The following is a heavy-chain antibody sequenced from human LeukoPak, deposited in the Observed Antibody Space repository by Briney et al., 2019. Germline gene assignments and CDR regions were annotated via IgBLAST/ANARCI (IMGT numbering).Heavy chain of an antibody. CDR2: ISAYNGNT. CDR3: ARDVVGIAAAGPKNYYYYYMDV. CDR1: GYTFTSYG. Sequence: GASVKVSCKASGYTFTSYGISWGRQAPGQGLEWMGWISAYNGNTNYAQKLQGRVTMTTDTSTSTAYMELRSLRSDDTAVYYCARDVVGIAAAGPKNYYYYYMDVWGKGTTVTVSS. D-gene: IGHD6-13*01. J-gene: IGHJ6*03. V-gene: IGHV1-18*01.